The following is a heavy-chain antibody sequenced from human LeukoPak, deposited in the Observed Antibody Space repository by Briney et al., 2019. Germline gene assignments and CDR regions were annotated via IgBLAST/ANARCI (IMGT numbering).Heavy chain of an antibody. Sequence: PGGSLRLSCAASGFTFSSYAMSWVRQAPGKGLEWVSSISGSGGSTYYADSVKGRFTISRDNSKNTLYLQMNSQRAEDTAVYYCAKGGGYSGYEIFDYWGQGTLVTVSS. D-gene: IGHD5-12*01. CDR3: AKGGGYSGYEIFDY. CDR2: ISGSGGST. CDR1: GFTFSSYA. V-gene: IGHV3-23*01. J-gene: IGHJ4*02.